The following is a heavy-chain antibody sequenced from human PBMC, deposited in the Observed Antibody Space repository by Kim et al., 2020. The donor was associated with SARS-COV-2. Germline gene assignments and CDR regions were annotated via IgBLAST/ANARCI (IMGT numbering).Heavy chain of an antibody. D-gene: IGHD3-10*01. CDR2: IYYSGST. J-gene: IGHJ4*02. V-gene: IGHV4-59*01. Sequence: SETLSLTCTVSGGSISSYYWSWIRQPPGKGLEWIGYIYYSGSTNYNPSLKSRVTISVDTAKNQFSLKLSSVTAADTAVYYCARGSGWFGEFTFDYWGQGTLVTVSS. CDR3: ARGSGWFGEFTFDY. CDR1: GGSISSYY.